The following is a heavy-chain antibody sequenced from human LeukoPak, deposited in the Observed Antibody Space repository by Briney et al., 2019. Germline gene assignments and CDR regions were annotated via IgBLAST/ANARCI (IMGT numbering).Heavy chain of an antibody. CDR3: AGSYVSRSFDY. D-gene: IGHD3-16*01. CDR2: IRSSGSII. CDR1: GFTFSSYE. V-gene: IGHV3-48*03. J-gene: IGHJ4*02. Sequence: PGGSLRLSCAASGFTFSSYEMHWVRQAPGKGLKCVSYIRSSGSIIYYADSVKGRFTMSRDNSRNTVYLQMNSLRAEDTAVYYCAGSYVSRSFDYWGQGALVTVSS.